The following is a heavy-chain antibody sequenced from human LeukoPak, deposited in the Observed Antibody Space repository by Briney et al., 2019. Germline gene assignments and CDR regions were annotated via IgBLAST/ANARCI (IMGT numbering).Heavy chain of an antibody. V-gene: IGHV3-23*01. D-gene: IGHD5-12*01. CDR2: ITFSGDRT. CDR3: AKTRVGYARTLDY. Sequence: PGGSLRLSCAASGFTFSSYAMSWGRQAPGKGLGWGSSITFSGDRTYYADSVKGRFTLSRDNSKNTLYLQMNSLSPEDTAVYYCAKTRVGYARTLDYWGQGTLVTVSS. CDR1: GFTFSSYA. J-gene: IGHJ4*02.